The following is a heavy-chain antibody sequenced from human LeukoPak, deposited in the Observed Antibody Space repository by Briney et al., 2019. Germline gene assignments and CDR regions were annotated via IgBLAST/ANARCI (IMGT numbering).Heavy chain of an antibody. V-gene: IGHV3-48*03. CDR3: ARVSDLSDAFDI. CDR1: GFTFSSYE. Sequence: PGGSLRLSCAASGFTFSSYEMNWVRQAPGKGLEWVSYISSSGSTIYYADSVKGRFTISRDNAKNSLYLQMNSLRAEDTAVYYCARVSDLSDAFDIWGQGTMVTVSS. CDR2: ISSSGSTI. D-gene: IGHD5/OR15-5a*01. J-gene: IGHJ3*02.